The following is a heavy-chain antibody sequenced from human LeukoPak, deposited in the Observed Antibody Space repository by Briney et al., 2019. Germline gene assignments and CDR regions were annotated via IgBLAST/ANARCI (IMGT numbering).Heavy chain of an antibody. V-gene: IGHV3-23*01. CDR3: AKAGVISGWDY. Sequence: GGSLRLSCAASGFTLSNYPMGWVRQAPVKGLEWLSAIGEEKSGSWTKSADSVKGRFTISRDNSENTLYLQMDSLTVEDTAVYYCAKAGVISGWDYWGQGVLVTVSS. CDR1: GFTLSNYP. D-gene: IGHD3-3*02. J-gene: IGHJ4*02. CDR2: IGEEKSGSWT.